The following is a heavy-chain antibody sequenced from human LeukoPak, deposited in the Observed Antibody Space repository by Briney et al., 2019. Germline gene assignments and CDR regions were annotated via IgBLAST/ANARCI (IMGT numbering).Heavy chain of an antibody. J-gene: IGHJ3*02. CDR1: GFTFDDYA. D-gene: IGHD3-9*01. CDR3: AKDFDSTLDAFDI. V-gene: IGHV3-9*03. Sequence: GGSLRLSCAASGFTFDDYAMHWVRQAPGKGLEWVSGISWNSGSIGYADSVKGRSTISRDNAKNSLYLQMNSLRAEDMALYYCAKDFDSTLDAFDIWGQGTMVTVSS. CDR2: ISWNSGSI.